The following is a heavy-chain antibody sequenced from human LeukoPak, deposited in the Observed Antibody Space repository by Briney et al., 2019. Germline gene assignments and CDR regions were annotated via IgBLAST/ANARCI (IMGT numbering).Heavy chain of an antibody. Sequence: GGSLRLSCAASGFTFSSYAMSWVRQAPGKGLEWVSGISGSGGSTYYADSVKGRFTISRDTSKNTLYLQMNSLRAEDTAVYYCAKGGGYYPFDNWGQGTLVTVSS. CDR2: ISGSGGST. D-gene: IGHD3-22*01. CDR1: GFTFSSYA. V-gene: IGHV3-23*01. J-gene: IGHJ4*02. CDR3: AKGGGYYPFDN.